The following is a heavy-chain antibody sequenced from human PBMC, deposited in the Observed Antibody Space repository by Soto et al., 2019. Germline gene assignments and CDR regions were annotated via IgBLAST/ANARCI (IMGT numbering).Heavy chain of an antibody. CDR3: ARVFDSGSYYAFDI. Sequence: GGSLRFSCAASGFTFDDYGMSWVRQAPGKGLEWVSGINWNGGSTGYADSVKGRFTISRDNAKNSLYLQMNSLRAEDTALYHCARVFDSGSYYAFDIWGQGTMVTVSS. D-gene: IGHD1-26*01. CDR2: INWNGGST. J-gene: IGHJ3*02. CDR1: GFTFDDYG. V-gene: IGHV3-20*01.